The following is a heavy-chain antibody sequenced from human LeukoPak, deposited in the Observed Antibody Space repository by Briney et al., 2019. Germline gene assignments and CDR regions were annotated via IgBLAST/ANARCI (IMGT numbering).Heavy chain of an antibody. Sequence: GGSLRLSCAASGFTFSSYSVNWVRHAPGKGLERVSSISSSSSYIYYADSVKGRFTISRDNAKNSLYLQMNSLRAEDTAVYYCARDRSYYDSRGDLDYWGQGTLVTVSS. V-gene: IGHV3-21*01. CDR1: GFTFSSYS. CDR3: ARDRSYYDSRGDLDY. CDR2: ISSSSSYI. D-gene: IGHD3-22*01. J-gene: IGHJ4*02.